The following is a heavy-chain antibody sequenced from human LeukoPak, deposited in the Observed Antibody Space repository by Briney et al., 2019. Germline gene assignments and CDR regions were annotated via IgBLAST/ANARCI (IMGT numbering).Heavy chain of an antibody. D-gene: IGHD5-18*01. Sequence: PGGSLRLSCAASGFTFSTYGMHWVRQAPGKGLEWVALISYDGSKKYYADSVKGRFTISRDNSESTLYLQMNSLRPEDTAVYHCAKGRQQWWTFHVLDIWGQGTVVTVSS. CDR3: AKGRQQWWTFHVLDI. J-gene: IGHJ3*02. CDR2: ISYDGSKK. CDR1: GFTFSTYG. V-gene: IGHV3-30*18.